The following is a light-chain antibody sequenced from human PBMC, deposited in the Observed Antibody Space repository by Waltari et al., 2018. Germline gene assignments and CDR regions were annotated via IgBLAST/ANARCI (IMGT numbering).Light chain of an antibody. CDR1: QSVSRH. J-gene: IGKJ4*01. CDR3: QQRSTWPSLT. V-gene: IGKV3-11*01. CDR2: DAS. Sequence: EIVLTQSPATLSVSPGESVTLSCRASQSVSRHLAWYQQRPGQAPRLLIYDASNRAPGIPARFSGSGSGTDFTLTISSLEPEDFAVYYCQQRSTWPSLTFSGGTKVGIK.